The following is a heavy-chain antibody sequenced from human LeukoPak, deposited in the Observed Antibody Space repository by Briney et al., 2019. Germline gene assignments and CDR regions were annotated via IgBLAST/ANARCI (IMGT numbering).Heavy chain of an antibody. D-gene: IGHD2-15*01. Sequence: SETLSLTCNVSGDSITSGDYYWTWIRQSPGEGLEWLGYIYHSGSTLYHPSLESRLSLSVDTSKNQFSLTLTSVTAADSAVFYCARGVRGRKWYYFDSWGRGTLVTVSS. J-gene: IGHJ4*02. CDR2: IYHSGST. CDR1: GDSITSGDYY. CDR3: ARGVRGRKWYYFDS. V-gene: IGHV4-30-4*01.